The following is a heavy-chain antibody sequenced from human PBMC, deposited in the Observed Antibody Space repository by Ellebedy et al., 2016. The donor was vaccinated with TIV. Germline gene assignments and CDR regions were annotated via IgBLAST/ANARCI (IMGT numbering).Heavy chain of an antibody. J-gene: IGHJ4*02. CDR3: ARSYSGSYYGDY. D-gene: IGHD1-26*01. V-gene: IGHV1-69*13. CDR1: GGTFSSYA. Sequence: SVKVSCXASGGTFSSYAISWVRQAPGQGLEWMGGIIPIFGTANYAQKFQGRITITADESTSTAYMELSSLRSEDTAVYYCARSYSGSYYGDYWGQGTLVTVSS. CDR2: IIPIFGTA.